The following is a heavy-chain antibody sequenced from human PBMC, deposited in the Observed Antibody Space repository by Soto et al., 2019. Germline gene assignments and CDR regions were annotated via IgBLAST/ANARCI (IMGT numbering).Heavy chain of an antibody. CDR2: IIPIFCTA. CDR1: GGTFSSYA. J-gene: IGHJ3*02. Sequence: QVQLVQSGAEVKKPGSSVKVSCKASGGTFSSYAISWVRQAPGQGLEWMGGIIPIFCTANYAQKFQGRVTITADEPTSTAYMELSSLRSEDTDVYYCARGMATISDRAFDIWGQGTMVTVSS. D-gene: IGHD5-12*01. CDR3: ARGMATISDRAFDI. V-gene: IGHV1-69*01.